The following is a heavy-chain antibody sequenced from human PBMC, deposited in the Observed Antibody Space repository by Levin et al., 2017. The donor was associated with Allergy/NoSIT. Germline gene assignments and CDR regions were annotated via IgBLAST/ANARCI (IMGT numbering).Heavy chain of an antibody. Sequence: GESLKISCAASGFTFTSYDMHWARQVPGKGLEWVSAIGTDGDTYYPVSVKGRFTISRETAKNSVYLQMNNLRAGDTAVYYCARARRFNYYNGMDVWGQGTTVTVSS. D-gene: IGHD3-16*01. CDR2: IGTDGDT. CDR3: ARARRFNYYNGMDV. J-gene: IGHJ6*02. V-gene: IGHV3-13*01. CDR1: GFTFTSYD.